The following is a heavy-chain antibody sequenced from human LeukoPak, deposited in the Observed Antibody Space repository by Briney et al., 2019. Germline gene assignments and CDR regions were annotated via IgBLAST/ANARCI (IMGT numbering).Heavy chain of an antibody. J-gene: IGHJ4*02. V-gene: IGHV3-74*01. CDR1: GFTFSRDS. CDR2: IDPDGSTT. Sequence: HPGGSLRLSCAASGFTFSRDSMHWVRQSPGKGLVWLSRIDPDGSTTNYADSVKGRFTISRDNAKNTLYLQMNSLTDEDTAVYYCASDVAYKFDYWGQGTLVTFSS. CDR3: ASDVAYKFDY. D-gene: IGHD5-24*01.